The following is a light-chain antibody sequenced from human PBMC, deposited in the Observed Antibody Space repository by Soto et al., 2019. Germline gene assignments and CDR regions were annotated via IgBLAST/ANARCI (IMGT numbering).Light chain of an antibody. CDR2: GAS. CDR3: QQYSSSPPEFT. Sequence: IVLTQSPGTLSLSPGERATLSCRASQRLSSSYLAWYQQRPGQAPRLLIFGASYRATGIPDRFSGSGSGTDFTLTISRLEPEDFAVYYCQQYSSSPPEFTFGPGTKVDSK. CDR1: QRLSSSY. V-gene: IGKV3-20*01. J-gene: IGKJ3*01.